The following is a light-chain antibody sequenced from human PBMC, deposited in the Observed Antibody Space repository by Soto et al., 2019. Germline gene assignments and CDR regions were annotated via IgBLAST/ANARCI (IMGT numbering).Light chain of an antibody. CDR2: DAS. J-gene: IGKJ1*01. CDR1: QSVTDNY. CDR3: QQYAGSPRT. V-gene: IGKV3-20*01. Sequence: DIVLTHSPGTLSSSSVGRATLSCRASQSVTDNYLAWYQHKPGQAPRLLIYDASSRATGIPDRFSGSGSGTDFTLTISRLEPEDFAVYYCQQYAGSPRTFGQGTKVDIK.